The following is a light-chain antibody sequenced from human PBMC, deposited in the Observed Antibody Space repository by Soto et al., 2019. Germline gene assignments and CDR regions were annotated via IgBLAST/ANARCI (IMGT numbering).Light chain of an antibody. J-gene: IGKJ1*01. CDR1: QSISSY. Sequence: DIQMTQSPSILSASVGDRVTITCRASQSISSYLNWYQQKPGKAPKLLIYGASNLQSGVPSRFSGSGSGTDFTLTISSLQPEDFATYYCQQSYSFATFGQGTKVDIK. CDR2: GAS. V-gene: IGKV1-39*01. CDR3: QQSYSFAT.